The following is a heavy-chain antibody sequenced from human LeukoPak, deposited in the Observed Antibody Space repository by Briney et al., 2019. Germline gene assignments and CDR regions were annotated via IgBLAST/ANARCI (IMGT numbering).Heavy chain of an antibody. Sequence: PGGSLRLSCAASGFTFSDHYMDWVRQAPGKGLEWVGFIRSKAYGGTTQYAASVKGRFTISRDDSKSIAYLQMNSLKTEDTAVYYCTRGRFGELPYGMDVWGQGTTVTVSS. CDR1: GFTFSDHY. CDR3: TRGRFGELPYGMDV. J-gene: IGHJ6*02. D-gene: IGHD3-10*01. CDR2: IRSKAYGGTT. V-gene: IGHV3-49*04.